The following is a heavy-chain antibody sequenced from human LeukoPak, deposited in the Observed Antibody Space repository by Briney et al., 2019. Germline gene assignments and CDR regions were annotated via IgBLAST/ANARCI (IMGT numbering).Heavy chain of an antibody. J-gene: IGHJ4*02. CDR1: GFTFSSYW. CDR2: INSDGSST. Sequence: GGSLRLSCAASGFTFSSYWMHWVRQAPGKGLVWVSCINSDGSSTSYADSVKGRFTISRDNAKNTLYLQMNSLRAEDTAVYYCARGLEGSGYSYGGWGQGTLVTVSS. CDR3: ARGLEGSGYSYGG. V-gene: IGHV3-74*01. D-gene: IGHD5-18*01.